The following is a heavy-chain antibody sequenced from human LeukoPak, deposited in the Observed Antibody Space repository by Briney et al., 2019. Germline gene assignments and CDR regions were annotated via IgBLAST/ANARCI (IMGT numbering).Heavy chain of an antibody. Sequence: GASVKVSCKASGYTFTGYYMHWVRQAPGQGLEWMGGIIPIFDTTNYAQNFQGRLTITADESTSTAYMELRSLRSDDSAVYYCATQQYCTGTTCPQPVYNWFDPWGQGTLVTVSS. V-gene: IGHV1-69*13. CDR1: GYTFTGYY. J-gene: IGHJ5*02. CDR3: ATQQYCTGTTCPQPVYNWFDP. D-gene: IGHD2-8*02. CDR2: IIPIFDTT.